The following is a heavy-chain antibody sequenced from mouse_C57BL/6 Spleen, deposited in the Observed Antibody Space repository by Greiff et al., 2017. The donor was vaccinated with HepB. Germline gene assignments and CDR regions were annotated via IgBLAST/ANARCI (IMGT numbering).Heavy chain of an antibody. CDR1: GYTFTDYE. D-gene: IGHD1-1*01. CDR2: IDPETGGT. CDR3: TRGRDYYGSSLGYFDV. V-gene: IGHV1-15*01. Sequence: VQGVESGAELVRPGASVTLSCKASGYTFTDYEMHWVKQTPVHGLEWIGAIDPETGGTAYNQKFKGKAILTADKSSSTAYMELRSLTSEDSAVYYCTRGRDYYGSSLGYFDVWGTGTTVTVSS. J-gene: IGHJ1*03.